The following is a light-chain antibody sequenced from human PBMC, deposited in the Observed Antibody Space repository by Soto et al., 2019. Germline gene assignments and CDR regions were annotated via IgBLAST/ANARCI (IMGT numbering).Light chain of an antibody. CDR3: QQRSNWPPWT. J-gene: IGKJ1*01. V-gene: IGKV3-11*01. CDR2: DAS. CDR1: QSVSSY. Sequence: EIVFTQSPATLSLSPGERATLSCRASQSVSSYLAWYQQKPGQAPRLLIYDASNRATGIPARFSGSGSGTDFTLTISSLGPEDFAVYYCQQRSNWPPWTFGQGTKVDIK.